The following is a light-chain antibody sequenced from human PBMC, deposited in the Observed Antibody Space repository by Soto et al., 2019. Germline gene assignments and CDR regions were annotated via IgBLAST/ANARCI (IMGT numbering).Light chain of an antibody. V-gene: IGKV3-15*01. Sequence: IEMVQSAGRRTVSPGESATISCWASRNVGSKLAWYMQKPGQAPRLVIYAASTRATGIPDRFSCSVSGTEFTLTISSLQSEDFAVYYCQQYNEWPPFTFGQGTRLAI. CDR2: AAS. CDR3: QQYNEWPPFT. J-gene: IGKJ5*01. CDR1: RNVGSK.